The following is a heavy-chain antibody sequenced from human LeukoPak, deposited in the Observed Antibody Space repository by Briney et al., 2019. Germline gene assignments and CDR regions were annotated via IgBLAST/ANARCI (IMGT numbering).Heavy chain of an antibody. J-gene: IGHJ4*02. CDR1: GGSFSGYY. Sequence: SETLSLTCAVYGGSFSGYYWSWIRQPPGKGLEWIGEINHSGSTNYNPSLKGRVTISVDTSKNQFSLKLSSVTAADTAVYYCAVRLEIRPFDYWGQGTLVTVSS. CDR2: INHSGST. D-gene: IGHD5-24*01. V-gene: IGHV4-34*01. CDR3: AVRLEIRPFDY.